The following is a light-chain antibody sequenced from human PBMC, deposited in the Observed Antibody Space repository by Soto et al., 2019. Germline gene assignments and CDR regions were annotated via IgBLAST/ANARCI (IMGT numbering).Light chain of an antibody. Sequence: DIQMTQSPSSVSAAVGDGVTFTCRASQAIGNWLAWYQQKPGEAPRLLIYSASSLQSGVPTRFSGSGSGTDFTLTISSLQPEDFATYFCQQAKNFPWTFGQGTKVE. CDR3: QQAKNFPWT. V-gene: IGKV1-12*01. J-gene: IGKJ1*01. CDR1: QAIGNW. CDR2: SAS.